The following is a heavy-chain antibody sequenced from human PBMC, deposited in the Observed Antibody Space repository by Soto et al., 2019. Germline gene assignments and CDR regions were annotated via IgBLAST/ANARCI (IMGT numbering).Heavy chain of an antibody. V-gene: IGHV3-64*01. CDR3: ARRARPDFSYMDG. CDR2: ISSNGVGT. D-gene: IGHD6-6*01. CDR1: GFTLSGYA. J-gene: IGHJ6*03. Sequence: EVQLAESGGGLAQPGGSLRLSCAASGFTLSGYAMDWVRQAPGKGLEYVSGISSNGVGTYYANSVQGRFTISRDNSKNTGYLQMGSLRPEDMAVYYCARRARPDFSYMDGWGKGTTVTVS.